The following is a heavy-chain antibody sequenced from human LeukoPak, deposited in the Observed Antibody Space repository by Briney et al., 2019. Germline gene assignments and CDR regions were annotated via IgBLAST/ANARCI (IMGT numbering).Heavy chain of an antibody. D-gene: IGHD6-13*01. CDR1: GFTFSSYA. CDR2: IWYDGSNK. Sequence: GGSLRLSCAASGFTFSSYAMSWVRQAPGKGLEWVAVIWYDGSNKYYADSVKGRFTISRDNSKNTLYLQMNSLRAEDTAVYYCAREPGVQAAGSAWFDPWGQGTLVTVSS. V-gene: IGHV3-33*08. J-gene: IGHJ5*02. CDR3: AREPGVQAAGSAWFDP.